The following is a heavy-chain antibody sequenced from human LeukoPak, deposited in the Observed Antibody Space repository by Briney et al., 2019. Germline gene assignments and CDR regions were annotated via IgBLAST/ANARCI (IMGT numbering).Heavy chain of an antibody. Sequence: GGSLRLSCAASGFTFNNYWMTWFRQAPGKGLVWVSHINSDGSITSYADSVKGRFTISRDNAKNTLYLQMNSLRAEDTAVYYCARDAVDTANAVWGQGTTVTVSS. V-gene: IGHV3-74*01. CDR3: ARDAVDTANAV. CDR2: INSDGSIT. J-gene: IGHJ6*02. D-gene: IGHD5-18*01. CDR1: GFTFNNYW.